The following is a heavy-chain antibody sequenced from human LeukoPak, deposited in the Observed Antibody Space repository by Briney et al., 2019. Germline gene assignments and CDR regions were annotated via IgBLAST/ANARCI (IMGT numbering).Heavy chain of an antibody. Sequence: ASVKLSCKASGYTFTSYYMHWVRQAPGQGLEWMGIINPSGGSTSYAQKFQGRVTMTRDTSTSTVYMELSSLRSEDTAVYYCASSGGTWNYYYWGQGTLVTVSS. CDR2: INPSGGST. CDR3: ASSGGTWNYYY. V-gene: IGHV1-46*03. J-gene: IGHJ4*02. D-gene: IGHD1-7*01. CDR1: GYTFTSYY.